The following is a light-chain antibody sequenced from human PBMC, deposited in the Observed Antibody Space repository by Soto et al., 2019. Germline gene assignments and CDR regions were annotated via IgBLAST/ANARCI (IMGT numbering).Light chain of an antibody. J-gene: IGLJ3*02. CDR2: LTSDGRH. V-gene: IGLV4-69*01. CDR3: QTWGTGIQGV. CDR1: SGHISYA. Sequence: QPVLTRSPSASASLGASIKLTCTLSSGHISYAIAWHQQQPQKGPRYLMKLTSDGRHSKGDGIPDRFSGSSSGAERYLTISGLQSEDEADYYCQTWGTGIQGVFGGGTKLTVL.